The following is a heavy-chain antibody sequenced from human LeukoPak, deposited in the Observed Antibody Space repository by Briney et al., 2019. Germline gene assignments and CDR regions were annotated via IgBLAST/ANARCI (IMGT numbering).Heavy chain of an antibody. CDR2: IYSGGST. CDR3: ARDSGIAVAGFDP. CDR1: GFTVSSNY. D-gene: IGHD6-19*01. V-gene: IGHV3-53*01. Sequence: GGSLRLSCAASGFTVSSNYMSWVRQAPGKGLEWVSVIYSGGSTYYADSVKGRFTISRDNSKNTLYLQMNSLRAEDTAVYYCARDSGIAVAGFDPWGQGTLVTVSS. J-gene: IGHJ5*02.